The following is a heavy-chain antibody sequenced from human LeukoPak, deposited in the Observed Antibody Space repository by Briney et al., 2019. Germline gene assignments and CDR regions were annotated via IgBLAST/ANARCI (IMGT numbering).Heavy chain of an antibody. V-gene: IGHV4-34*01. CDR2: INHSGST. D-gene: IGHD5-18*01. J-gene: IGHJ4*02. Sequence: SETLSLTCAVYGGSFSGYYWSWIRQPPGKELEWIGEINHSGSTNYNPSLKSRVTISVDTSKNQFSLKLSSVTAADTAVYYCATGTAAMVDYWGQGTLVTVSS. CDR1: GGSFSGYY. CDR3: ATGTAAMVDY.